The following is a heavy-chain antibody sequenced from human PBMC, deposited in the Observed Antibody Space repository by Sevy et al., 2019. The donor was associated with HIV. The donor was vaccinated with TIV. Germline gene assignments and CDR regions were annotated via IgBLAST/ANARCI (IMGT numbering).Heavy chain of an antibody. CDR2: ISSSSSYI. J-gene: IGHJ4*02. CDR1: GFTFSSYS. D-gene: IGHD3-10*01. Sequence: GGSLRLSCAASGFTFSSYSVNWVRQAPGKGLEWVSSISSSSSYIYYADSVKGRFTISRDNAKNSLYLQMNSLRAEDAAVYYCARGLMVRGLISSDYWGQGTLVTVSS. V-gene: IGHV3-21*01. CDR3: ARGLMVRGLISSDY.